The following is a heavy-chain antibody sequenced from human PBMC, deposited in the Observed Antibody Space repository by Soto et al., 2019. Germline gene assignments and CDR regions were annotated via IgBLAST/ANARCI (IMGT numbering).Heavy chain of an antibody. Sequence: PGGSLRLSCAASGFTFSSYAMHWVRQAPGKGLEWVAVISHDGSNKYYADSVKGRFTISRDNSKNTLYLQMNSLRAEDTAVYYCASFGGECDNDYWGQGTPVA. CDR3: ASFGGECDNDY. V-gene: IGHV3-30-3*01. D-gene: IGHD3-16*01. CDR2: ISHDGSNK. CDR1: GFTFSSYA. J-gene: IGHJ4*02.